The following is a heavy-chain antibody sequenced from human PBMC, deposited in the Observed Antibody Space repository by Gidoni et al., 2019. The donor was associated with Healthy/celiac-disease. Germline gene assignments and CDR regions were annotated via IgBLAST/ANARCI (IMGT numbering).Heavy chain of an antibody. Sequence: EVQLVESGGGLVKPGGYLRLSCAASGLPFSSSSLNCVRQDPGKGLEWVSSISSSSSDIYYADSVKGRFTITRDNAKNSLYLQMNSRRAEDTAVYYCARERRGYSEAAGDQTYNWFDPWGQGTLVTVSS. CDR3: ARERRGYSEAAGDQTYNWFDP. V-gene: IGHV3-21*01. CDR2: ISSSSSDI. D-gene: IGHD5-12*01. CDR1: GLPFSSSS. J-gene: IGHJ5*02.